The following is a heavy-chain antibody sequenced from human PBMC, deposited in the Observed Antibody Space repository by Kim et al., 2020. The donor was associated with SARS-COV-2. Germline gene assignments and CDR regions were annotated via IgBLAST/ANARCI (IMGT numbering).Heavy chain of an antibody. Sequence: SVKVSCKASGGTFSSYAISWVRQAPGQGLEWMGGIIPIFGTANYAQKFQGRVTITADESTSTAYMELSSLRSEDTAVYYCANTPRNDFWSGYPSYYYYGMDVWGQGTTVTVSS. D-gene: IGHD3-3*01. J-gene: IGHJ6*02. CDR3: ANTPRNDFWSGYPSYYYYGMDV. V-gene: IGHV1-69*13. CDR1: GGTFSSYA. CDR2: IIPIFGTA.